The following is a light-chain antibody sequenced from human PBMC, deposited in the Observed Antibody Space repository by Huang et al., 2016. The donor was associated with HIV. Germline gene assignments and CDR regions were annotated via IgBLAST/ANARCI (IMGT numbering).Light chain of an antibody. V-gene: IGKV1-NL1*01. J-gene: IGKJ4*01. CDR1: QGISDY. CDR2: AAS. CDR3: QQYYSTPLT. Sequence: DIQMTQSPSSLSASVGDRVTITCRASQGISDYSAWYQQKPGKAPKLLLYAASKLESGVPSRVSGSGSGTHYTLTISSLQPEDFATYYCQQYYSTPLTFGGGTRVEIK.